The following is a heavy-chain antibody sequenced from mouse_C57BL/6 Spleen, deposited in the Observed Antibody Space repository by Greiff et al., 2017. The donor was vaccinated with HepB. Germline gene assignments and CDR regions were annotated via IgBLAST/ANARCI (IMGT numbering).Heavy chain of an antibody. D-gene: IGHD1-1*01. Sequence: QVQLQQPGAELVRPGSSVKLSCKASGYTFTSYWMHWVKQRPIQGLEWIGNIDPSDSETHYNQKFKDKATLTVDKSSSTAYMQLSSLTSEDSAVYYCARSLYGSSYRGFAYWGQGTLVTVSA. CDR1: GYTFTSYW. J-gene: IGHJ3*01. CDR2: IDPSDSET. V-gene: IGHV1-52*01. CDR3: ARSLYGSSYRGFAY.